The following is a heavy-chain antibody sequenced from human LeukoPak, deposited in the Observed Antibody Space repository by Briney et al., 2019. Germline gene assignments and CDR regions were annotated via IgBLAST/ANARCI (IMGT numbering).Heavy chain of an antibody. CDR3: AKDVGKWESLHFFDY. Sequence: GGSLRLSCAASGFTFSSYWMSWVRQAPGKGLEWVANINKDGGEKYYVDSVKGRFTISRDNAKNSLYLQMNSLRGDDTAVYYCAKDVGKWESLHFFDYWGQGTLVTVSS. J-gene: IGHJ4*02. D-gene: IGHD1-26*01. CDR1: GFTFSSYW. V-gene: IGHV3-7*03. CDR2: INKDGGEK.